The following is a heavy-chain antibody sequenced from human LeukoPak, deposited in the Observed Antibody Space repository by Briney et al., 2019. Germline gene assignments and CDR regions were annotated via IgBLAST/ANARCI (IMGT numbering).Heavy chain of an antibody. Sequence: ASVKVSRKASGYTFTSYAMHWVRQAPGQRLEWMGWINAGNGNTKYSQKFQGRVTITRDTSASTAYMELSSLRSEDTAVYYCARGAARRPYNWFDPWGQGTLVTVSS. CDR2: INAGNGNT. V-gene: IGHV1-3*01. J-gene: IGHJ5*02. D-gene: IGHD6-6*01. CDR1: GYTFTSYA. CDR3: ARGAARRPYNWFDP.